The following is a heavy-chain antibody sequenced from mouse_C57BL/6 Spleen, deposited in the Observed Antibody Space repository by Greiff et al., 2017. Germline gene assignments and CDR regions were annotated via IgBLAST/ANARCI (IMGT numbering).Heavy chain of an antibody. V-gene: IGHV5-4*01. D-gene: IGHD2-4*01. CDR3: AREFDYDWDY. CDR2: ISDGGSYT. CDR1: GFTFSSYA. Sequence: DVMLVESGGGLVKPGGSLKLSCAASGFTFSSYAMSWVRQTPEKRLEWVATISDGGSYTYYPDNVKGRFTISRDTAKNNLYLQMSHLKSEDTAMYYCAREFDYDWDYWGQGTTLTVSS. J-gene: IGHJ2*01.